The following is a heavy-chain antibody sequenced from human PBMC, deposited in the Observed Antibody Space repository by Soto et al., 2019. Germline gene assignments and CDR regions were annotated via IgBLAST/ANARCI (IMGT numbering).Heavy chain of an antibody. Sequence: ASVKVSCKTSGGTFSSYAITWVRQAPGQGLEWMGGIIPVFGKANYAQKFQGRVTISADESTSTAYMELSSLRSEDTAVYYCARDRTNWNDGSYAYWGQGTLVTVSS. D-gene: IGHD1-20*01. CDR3: ARDRTNWNDGSYAY. V-gene: IGHV1-69*13. J-gene: IGHJ4*02. CDR1: GGTFSSYA. CDR2: IIPVFGKA.